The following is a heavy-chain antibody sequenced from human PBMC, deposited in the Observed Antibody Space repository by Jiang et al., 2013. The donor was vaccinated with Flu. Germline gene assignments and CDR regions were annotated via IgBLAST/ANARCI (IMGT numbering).Heavy chain of an antibody. J-gene: IGHJ6*02. Sequence: KSRVTISVDTSKNQXSLKLSSVTAADTAVYYCARFGASGMDVWGQGTTVTVSS. CDR3: ARFGASGMDV. D-gene: IGHD1-26*01. V-gene: IGHV4-59*01.